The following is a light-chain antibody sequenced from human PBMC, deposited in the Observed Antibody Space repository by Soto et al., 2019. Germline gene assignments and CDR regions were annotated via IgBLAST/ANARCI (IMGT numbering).Light chain of an antibody. CDR1: SRDVGGYNY. J-gene: IGLJ2*01. Sequence: QSALTQPPSASGSPGQSVTISCTGTSRDVGGYNYVSWYQQHPGKAPKFMIYEVSTRPSGVPDRFSGSKSGNTASLTVSGLQADDEADYYCSSYAGSNNPVIFGGGTQLTVL. V-gene: IGLV2-8*01. CDR3: SSYAGSNNPVI. CDR2: EVS.